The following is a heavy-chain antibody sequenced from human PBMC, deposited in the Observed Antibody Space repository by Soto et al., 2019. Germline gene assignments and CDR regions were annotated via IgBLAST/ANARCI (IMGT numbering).Heavy chain of an antibody. CDR2: IYYSGRT. CDR1: GGSVSSGSYY. J-gene: IGHJ4*02. D-gene: IGHD2-21*01. CDR3: AIGNGVDWSHYLDN. Sequence: KPSETLSLTCTVSGGSVSSGSYYWSWIRQPPGKGLEWIGYIYYSGRTNYNPSLKSRVTILINTSKNQFSLDLSSVTAADTAVYYCAIGNGVDWSHYLDNWGQGTLVTVSS. V-gene: IGHV4-61*01.